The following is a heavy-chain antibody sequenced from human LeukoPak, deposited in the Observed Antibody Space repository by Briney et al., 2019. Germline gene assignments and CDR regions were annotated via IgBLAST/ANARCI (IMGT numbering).Heavy chain of an antibody. CDR1: GFTFSSYA. CDR2: ISG. Sequence: GASLRLSCAASGFTFSSYAMSWVRQAPGKGLEWVSGISGSYADSVKGRFTISRDNSKNTLYLQMNSLRAEDTAVYYCAKHNGDWGFDYWGQGTLVTVSS. CDR3: AKHNGDWGFDY. J-gene: IGHJ4*02. V-gene: IGHV3-23*01. D-gene: IGHD4-17*01.